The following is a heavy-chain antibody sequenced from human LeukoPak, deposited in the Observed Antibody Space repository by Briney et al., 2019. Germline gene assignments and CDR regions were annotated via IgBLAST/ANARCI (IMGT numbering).Heavy chain of an antibody. CDR3: ARVAGGGLGAFDI. CDR1: GFTFNRYW. CDR2: IKQDGSEK. D-gene: IGHD3-16*01. J-gene: IGHJ3*02. V-gene: IGHV3-7*01. Sequence: GGSLRLSCAASGFTFNRYWMNWVRQAPGKGLEWVANIKQDGSEKYYVDSVEGRFTISRDNAKNSLYLQMNSLRAEDTAVYYCARVAGGGLGAFDIWGQGTMVTVSS.